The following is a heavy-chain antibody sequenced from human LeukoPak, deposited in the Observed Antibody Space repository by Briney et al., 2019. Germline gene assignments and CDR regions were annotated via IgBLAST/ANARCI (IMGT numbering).Heavy chain of an antibody. CDR2: ISYDGSNK. V-gene: IGHV3-30*18. J-gene: IGHJ4*02. Sequence: PGGPLRLSCAASGFTFSSYGMHWVRQAPGKGLEWVAVISYDGSNKYYADSVKGRFTISRDNSKNTLYLQMNSLRAEDTAVYYCAKASGYGGSDYFDYWGQGTLVTVSS. D-gene: IGHD4-23*01. CDR3: AKASGYGGSDYFDY. CDR1: GFTFSSYG.